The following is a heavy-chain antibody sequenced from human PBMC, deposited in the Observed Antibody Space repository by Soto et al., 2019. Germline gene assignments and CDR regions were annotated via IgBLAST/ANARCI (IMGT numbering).Heavy chain of an antibody. D-gene: IGHD1-26*01. V-gene: IGHV3-23*01. J-gene: IGHJ4*02. Sequence: EIQLLESGGGLVQPGGSLRLSCAASGFTFSSHAMTWVRQAPGKGLEWVSTISESGGRTFYADSVKGRFTISRDNSQNTLVLQLSSLRVDDTAVYYCVPGSSGGVGEDCWGQGALVTVSS. CDR2: ISESGGRT. CDR3: VPGSSGGVGEDC. CDR1: GFTFSSHA.